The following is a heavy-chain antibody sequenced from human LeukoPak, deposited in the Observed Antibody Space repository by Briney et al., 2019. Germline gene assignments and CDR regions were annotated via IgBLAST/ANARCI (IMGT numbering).Heavy chain of an antibody. CDR3: MRTYCSSTSCHYFDY. J-gene: IGHJ4*02. Sequence: PSETQSLTCAVSGASISSTNWWSWARQPPGKGLEWIGEIYHAGTTNYNPSLESRVTISVDNSRNQFSLKLTSVTAADTAVYYCMRTYCSSTSCHYFDYWGQGTLVTVSS. D-gene: IGHD2-2*01. V-gene: IGHV4-4*02. CDR2: IYHAGTT. CDR1: GASISSTNW.